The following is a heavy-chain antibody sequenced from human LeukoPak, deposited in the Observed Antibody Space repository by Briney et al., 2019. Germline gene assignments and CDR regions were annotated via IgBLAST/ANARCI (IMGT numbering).Heavy chain of an antibody. D-gene: IGHD2-2*01. CDR1: GFTFGSYA. Sequence: GWSLTLSCAASGFTFGSYAMHWVRQAPGKGLEWVAVIAHDETNRFYADSVKGRFTISRDNSMNSLYLQMNSLRPEDTAVYFCARDLLPGAPDYFDYWGQGTLVTVSS. CDR3: ARDLLPGAPDYFDY. V-gene: IGHV3-30*04. J-gene: IGHJ4*02. CDR2: IAHDETNR.